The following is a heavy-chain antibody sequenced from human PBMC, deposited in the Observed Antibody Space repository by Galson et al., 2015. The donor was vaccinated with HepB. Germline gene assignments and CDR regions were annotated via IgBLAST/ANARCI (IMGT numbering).Heavy chain of an antibody. CDR2: ISYDGSNK. D-gene: IGHD1-26*01. J-gene: IGHJ4*02. V-gene: IGHV3-30-3*01. CDR3: ARGRSKWELPLY. Sequence: SLRLSCAASGFTFSSYAMHWVRQAPGKGLEWVAVISYDGSNKYYADSVKGRFTISRDNSKSTLYLQMNSLRAEDTAVYYCARGRSKWELPLYWGQGTLVTVSS. CDR1: GFTFSSYA.